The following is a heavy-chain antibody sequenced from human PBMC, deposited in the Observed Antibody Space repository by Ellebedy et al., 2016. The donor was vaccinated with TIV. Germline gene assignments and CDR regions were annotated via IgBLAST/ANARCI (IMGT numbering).Heavy chain of an antibody. Sequence: GESLKISCVASGFTVTSNYMSWVRQAPGKGLEWVSVLHNGDSTRYGGSVKGRFTISRDNAKSTLYLEMNSLWVEDTAVYYCAVNSGGDAYYDYWGHGTLVTVSS. CDR1: GFTVTSNY. CDR2: LHNGDST. V-gene: IGHV3-53*01. D-gene: IGHD1-26*01. CDR3: AVNSGGDAYYDY. J-gene: IGHJ4*01.